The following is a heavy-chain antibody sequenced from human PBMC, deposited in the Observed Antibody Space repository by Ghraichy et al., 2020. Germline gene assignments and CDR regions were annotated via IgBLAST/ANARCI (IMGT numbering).Heavy chain of an antibody. D-gene: IGHD3-10*01. CDR1: GGSISSYY. J-gene: IGHJ4*02. CDR3: ARRVWFGELSVFDY. Sequence: ETLSLTCTVSGGSISSYYWSWIRQPPGKGLEWIGYIYYSGSTNYNPSLKSRVTISVDTSKNQFSLKLSSVTAADTAVYYCARRVWFGELSVFDYWGQGTLVTVSS. V-gene: IGHV4-59*08. CDR2: IYYSGST.